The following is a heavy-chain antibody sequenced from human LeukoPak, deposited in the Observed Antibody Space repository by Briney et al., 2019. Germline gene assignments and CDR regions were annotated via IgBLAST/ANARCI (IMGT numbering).Heavy chain of an antibody. D-gene: IGHD3-9*01. CDR2: INWNGGST. V-gene: IGHV3-20*04. J-gene: IGHJ4*02. CDR1: GFTFDDYG. CDR3: AREKGDILTGYYLDY. Sequence: PGGSLRLSCAASGFTFDDYGMSWVRQAPGKGLEWVSGINWNGGSTGYADSVKGRFTISRDNAKNSLYLQMNSLRAEDTAVYYCAREKGDILTGYYLDYWGQGTLVTVSS.